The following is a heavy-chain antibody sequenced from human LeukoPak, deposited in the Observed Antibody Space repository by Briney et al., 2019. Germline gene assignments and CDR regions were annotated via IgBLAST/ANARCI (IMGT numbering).Heavy chain of an antibody. CDR1: GYSFTSYW. D-gene: IGHD6-19*01. CDR2: IYPGDSNT. Sequence: GESLEISCKASGYSFTSYWIGWVRQMPGKGLEWMAIIYPGDSNTEYSPPFQGQVTISADKSISTAYLQWSSLKASDTAIYYCASIRSGWYQAGYWGQGTLVTVSS. V-gene: IGHV5-51*01. CDR3: ASIRSGWYQAGY. J-gene: IGHJ4*02.